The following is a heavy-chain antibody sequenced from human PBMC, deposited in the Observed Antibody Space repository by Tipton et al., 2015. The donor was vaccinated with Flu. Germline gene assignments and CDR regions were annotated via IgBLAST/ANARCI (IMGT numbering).Heavy chain of an antibody. CDR3: ARGAGGRAVMIAHLDF. J-gene: IGHJ4*02. CDR1: GGSFSGSTYY. V-gene: IGHV4-39*07. D-gene: IGHD2-21*01. Sequence: GLVKPSETLSLTCTVSGGSFSGSTYYWAWIRQSPGNGLEWIGSVYNSGTTYYSPSLNSRVTMSIDASKSQFSLKLTSVTAADTDVYYCARGAGGRAVMIAHLDFWGQGTPVNVS. CDR2: VYNSGTT.